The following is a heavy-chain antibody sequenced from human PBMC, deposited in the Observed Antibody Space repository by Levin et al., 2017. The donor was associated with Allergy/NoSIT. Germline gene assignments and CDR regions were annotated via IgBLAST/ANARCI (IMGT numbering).Heavy chain of an antibody. CDR1: GFTFSSYA. CDR3: AKVMRQDSGSYFHYYYGMDV. CDR2: ISGSGGST. J-gene: IGHJ6*02. Sequence: GGSLRLSCAASGFTFSSYAMSWVRQAPGKGLEWVSAISGSGGSTYYADSVKGRFTISRDNSKNTLYLQMNSLRAEDTAVYYCAKVMRQDSGSYFHYYYGMDVWGQGTTVTVSS. D-gene: IGHD1-26*01. V-gene: IGHV3-23*01.